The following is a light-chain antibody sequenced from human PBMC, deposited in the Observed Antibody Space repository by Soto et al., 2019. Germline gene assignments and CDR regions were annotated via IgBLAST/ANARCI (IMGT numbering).Light chain of an antibody. CDR3: QQYGTSPDT. CDR2: AAS. Sequence: EIVLTQSPGTLSLSPGERATLSCRASPSVSSYLDWYQQKPGQAPRLLIYAASSRATGIPDRFSGSGSGTDFTITISILEPEDFAVYYCQQYGTSPDTFGQGTKLEI. J-gene: IGKJ2*01. CDR1: PSVSSY. V-gene: IGKV3-20*01.